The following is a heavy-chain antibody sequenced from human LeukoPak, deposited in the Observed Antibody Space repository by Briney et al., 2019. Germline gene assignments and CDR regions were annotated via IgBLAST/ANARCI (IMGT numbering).Heavy chain of an antibody. J-gene: IGHJ4*02. V-gene: IGHV3-23*01. D-gene: IGHD3-22*01. CDR1: GFTFSSYA. Sequence: GGSLRLSCAASGFTFSSYAMSWVRQAPGRGREWVSAISGSGGSTYYADSVKGRFTISRDNSKNTLYLQMNSLRAEDTAVYYCAKGYYYDSSGYYGYWGQGTLVTVSS. CDR2: ISGSGGST. CDR3: AKGYYYDSSGYYGY.